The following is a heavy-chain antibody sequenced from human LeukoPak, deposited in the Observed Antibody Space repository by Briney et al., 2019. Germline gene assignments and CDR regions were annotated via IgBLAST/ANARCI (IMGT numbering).Heavy chain of an antibody. CDR2: IRHDGSIK. Sequence: PGGSLRLSCAASGFIFSTYGMYWVRQAPGKGLEWVAFIRHDGSIKNYADSVKGRSTISRDNSKNTLYLQMNSLRAEDTAVYYCAKDQRQMAPRQLWSGDYWGQGTLVTVSS. J-gene: IGHJ4*02. V-gene: IGHV3-30*02. CDR1: GFIFSTYG. D-gene: IGHD5-18*01. CDR3: AKDQRQMAPRQLWSGDY.